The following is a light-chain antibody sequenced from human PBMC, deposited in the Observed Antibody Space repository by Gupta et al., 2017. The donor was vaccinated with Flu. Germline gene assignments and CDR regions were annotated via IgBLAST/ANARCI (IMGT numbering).Light chain of an antibody. CDR3: QSYDSSLSAWV. CDR2: GNN. CDR1: TSNIGAGYD. V-gene: IGLV1-40*01. J-gene: IGLJ3*02. Sequence: QSVLTQPPSVSGAPGQRVPISCTGSTSNIGAGYDVHWYQQLPGTAPKLLIYGNNNRPSGVPDRFSGSKSGTSASLAITGLQAEDEADYYCQSYDSSLSAWVFGGGTQLTVL.